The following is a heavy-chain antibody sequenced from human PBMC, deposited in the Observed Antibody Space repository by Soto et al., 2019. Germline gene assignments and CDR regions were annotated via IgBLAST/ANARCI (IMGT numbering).Heavy chain of an antibody. CDR2: ISGSGGST. D-gene: IGHD3-3*01. CDR3: AKGRGPAYYDFWSGYFEVDAFDI. Sequence: EVQLLESGGGLVQPGGSLRLSCAASGFTFSSYAMSWVRQAPGKGLEWVSAISGSGGSTYYADSVKGRFTISRDNSKNTLYLQMNSLRAEDMAVYYCAKGRGPAYYDFWSGYFEVDAFDIWGQGTMVTVSS. J-gene: IGHJ3*02. V-gene: IGHV3-23*01. CDR1: GFTFSSYA.